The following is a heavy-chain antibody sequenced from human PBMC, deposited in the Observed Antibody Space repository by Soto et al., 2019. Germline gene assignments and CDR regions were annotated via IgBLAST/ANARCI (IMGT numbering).Heavy chain of an antibody. V-gene: IGHV2-70*13. CDR3: GQGHDRDGNYYLNY. CDR2: IDWADDK. D-gene: IGHD1-1*01. J-gene: IGHJ4*02. CDR1: GFSITTRAMC. Sequence: SGPTLVNPTQTLTLTCTFSGFSITTRAMCVSWIRQPPGKALEWLALIDWADDKYYSTSLKTRLTISKDTSKNQVVLTMTNVDPVDTATYYCGQGHDRDGNYYLNYWGQGTLVT.